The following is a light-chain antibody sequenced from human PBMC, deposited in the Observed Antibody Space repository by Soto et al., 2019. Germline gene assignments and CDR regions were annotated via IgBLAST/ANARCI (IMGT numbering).Light chain of an antibody. CDR3: QAWDSSTLYV. V-gene: IGLV3-1*01. CDR2: QDS. J-gene: IGLJ1*01. CDR1: KLGDKY. Sequence: SYELTQPPSVSVSPGQTASITCSGDKLGDKYACWYQQKPGQSPVLVIYQDSKRPSGIPERFSGSNSGNTATLTISGTQAMDEAHYYCQAWDSSTLYVFGTGTKLTVL.